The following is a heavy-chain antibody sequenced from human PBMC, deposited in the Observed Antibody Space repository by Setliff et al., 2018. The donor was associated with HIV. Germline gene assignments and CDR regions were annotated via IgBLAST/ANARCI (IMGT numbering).Heavy chain of an antibody. CDR3: ARMGGGLWFGARDY. D-gene: IGHD3-10*01. CDR2: IIPATGAI. Sequence: SVKVSCKAPGGSFSYFAIAWVRQAPGQGLEWIGAIIPATGAINYAQTLQGRVTLTTDKSTGTAYMELSSLTSEDTAVYYCARMGGGLWFGARDYWGQGTLVTVSS. CDR1: GGSFSYFA. V-gene: IGHV1-69*05. J-gene: IGHJ4*02.